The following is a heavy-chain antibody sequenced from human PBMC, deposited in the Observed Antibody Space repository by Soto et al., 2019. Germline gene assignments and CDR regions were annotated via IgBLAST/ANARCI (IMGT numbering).Heavy chain of an antibody. CDR2: IWYDGSNK. Sequence: QVQLVESGGGVVQPGRSLRLSCAASGFTFSSYGMHWVRQAPGKGLEWVAVIWYDGSNKYYADSVKGRFTISRDNSKNTLDLQMNSLRAEDTAVYYCAREQTIFGPDYWGQGTLVTVSS. CDR1: GFTFSSYG. D-gene: IGHD3-3*01. CDR3: AREQTIFGPDY. V-gene: IGHV3-33*01. J-gene: IGHJ4*02.